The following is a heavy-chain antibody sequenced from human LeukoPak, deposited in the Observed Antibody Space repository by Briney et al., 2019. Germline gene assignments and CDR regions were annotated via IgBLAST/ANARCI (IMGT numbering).Heavy chain of an antibody. CDR1: GFTFSSYS. D-gene: IGHD3-3*01. J-gene: IGHJ4*02. Sequence: PGGSLRLSCAASGFTFSSYSMNWVRQAPGKGLEWVSSISSSSSYIYYADSMKGRFTISRDNAKNSLYLQMNSLRAEDTAVYYCARAAYYDFWSGYYTPYYFDYWGQGTLVTVSS. CDR3: ARAAYYDFWSGYYTPYYFDY. V-gene: IGHV3-21*01. CDR2: ISSSSSYI.